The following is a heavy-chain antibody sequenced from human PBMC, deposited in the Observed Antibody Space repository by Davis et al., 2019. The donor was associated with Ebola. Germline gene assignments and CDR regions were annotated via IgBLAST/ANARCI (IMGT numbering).Heavy chain of an antibody. Sequence: GESLKISCAASGFTFSGSAIHWVRQASGKGLEWVGRVRSKANSYATAYAASVKGRFTISRDDSKNTAYLQMNSLKTEDTAVYYCTRQNGGYDYWGQGTLVTVSS. CDR2: VRSKANSYAT. J-gene: IGHJ4*02. CDR3: TRQNGGYDY. D-gene: IGHD4-17*01. V-gene: IGHV3-73*01. CDR1: GFTFSGSA.